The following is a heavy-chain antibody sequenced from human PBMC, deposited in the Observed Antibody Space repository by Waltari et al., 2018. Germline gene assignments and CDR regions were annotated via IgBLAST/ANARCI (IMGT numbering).Heavy chain of an antibody. CDR2: IYHSGST. V-gene: IGHV4-38-2*02. CDR3: AREVRYQSYMDV. CDR1: GYSISSGYY. D-gene: IGHD2-2*01. J-gene: IGHJ6*03. Sequence: QVQLQASGPGLVQPSETLSPTCAVSGYSISSGYYWSWIRQPPGKGLEWIVSIYHSGSTYYNPSLKSRVTISVDTSKNQFSLKLSSVTAADTAVYYCAREVRYQSYMDVWGKGTTVTVSS.